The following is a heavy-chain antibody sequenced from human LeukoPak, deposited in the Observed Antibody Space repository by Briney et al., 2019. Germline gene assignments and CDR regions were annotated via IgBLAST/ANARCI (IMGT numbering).Heavy chain of an antibody. J-gene: IGHJ5*02. CDR3: ARDRAYGSGSYLFDP. CDR2: INHSGST. V-gene: IGHV4-34*01. D-gene: IGHD3-10*01. CDR1: GGSFSGYY. Sequence: KPSETLSLTCAVYGGSFSGYYWSWIRQPPGKGLEWIGEINHSGSTNYNPSLKSRVTISVDTSKNQFSLKLSSVTAEDTAVYYCARDRAYGSGSYLFDPWGQGTLVTVSS.